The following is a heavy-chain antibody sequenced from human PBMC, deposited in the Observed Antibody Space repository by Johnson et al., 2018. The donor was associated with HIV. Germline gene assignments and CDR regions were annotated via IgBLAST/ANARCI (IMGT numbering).Heavy chain of an antibody. CDR3: AKDGGRWSYSFDV. Sequence: QVQLVESGGGVVQPGGSLRLSCAASGFTFRSNGMHWVRQATGKGLEWVTFIQYDGSDKSYADSVTGRFTVSRDNSKNTLYLQMNSLRGEDTAMYYCAKDGGRWSYSFDVWGQGTMVSVSS. D-gene: IGHD3-16*01. CDR1: GFTFRSNG. V-gene: IGHV3-30*02. CDR2: IQYDGSDK. J-gene: IGHJ3*01.